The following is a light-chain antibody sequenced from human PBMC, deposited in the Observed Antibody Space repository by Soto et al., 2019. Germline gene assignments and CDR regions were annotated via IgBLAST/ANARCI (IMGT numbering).Light chain of an antibody. CDR3: QQSYSIPPT. V-gene: IGKV1-39*01. CDR1: QSISNH. Sequence: IQMTKSPSSLSASVADRVIITCRASQSISNHLNWYQQKPGKAPKLLIFAASSLQSGVPSRFSGSRSGPDYTLTISSLQPEDFATYYCQQSYSIPPTFGQGTKVDIK. J-gene: IGKJ1*01. CDR2: AAS.